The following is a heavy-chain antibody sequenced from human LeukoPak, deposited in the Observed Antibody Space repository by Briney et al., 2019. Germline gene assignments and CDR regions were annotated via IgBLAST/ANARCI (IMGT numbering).Heavy chain of an antibody. Sequence: PSETLSLTCAVYGGSFSGYYWSWIRQPPGKGLEWIGEINHSGSTNYNPSLKSRVTISVDTSKNQFSLKLSSVTAADTAVYYCARVGGDDSYCTNGVCYTPRYYFDYWGQGTLVTVSP. J-gene: IGHJ4*02. V-gene: IGHV4-34*01. CDR1: GGSFSGYY. CDR2: INHSGST. D-gene: IGHD2-8*01. CDR3: ARVGGDDSYCTNGVCYTPRYYFDY.